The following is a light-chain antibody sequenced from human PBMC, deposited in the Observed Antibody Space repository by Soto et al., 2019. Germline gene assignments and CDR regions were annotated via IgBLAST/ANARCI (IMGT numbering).Light chain of an antibody. Sequence: IRMTQSPSSFSASTGDRVTITCRASHGISSYLAWYQQKPGKAPKLLIYEASILQGGVPSRFSGSGSGTDFTLTISSLQAEDFATYYCRQTRSYPSTFGGGTKVDIK. CDR3: RQTRSYPST. V-gene: IGKV1-8*01. J-gene: IGKJ4*01. CDR1: HGISSY. CDR2: EAS.